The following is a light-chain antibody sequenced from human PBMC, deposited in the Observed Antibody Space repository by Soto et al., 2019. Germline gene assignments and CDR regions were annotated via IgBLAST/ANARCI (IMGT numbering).Light chain of an antibody. J-gene: IGLJ1*01. CDR1: SSDVGGYNY. CDR2: GVS. V-gene: IGLV2-14*03. CDR3: NSYSRSVTYV. Sequence: QSALTQPASVSASLGQSITISCTGTSSDVGGYNYVSWYQQHPGKAPKLMIYGVSNRPSGVSNRFSGSKSGNTASLTISGVQAEDEADYYCNSYSRSVTYVFGTGTKVTVL.